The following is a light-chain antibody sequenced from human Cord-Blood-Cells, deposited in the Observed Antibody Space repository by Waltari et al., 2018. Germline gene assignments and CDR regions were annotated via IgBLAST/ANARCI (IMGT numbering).Light chain of an antibody. Sequence: EIVLTQSPGTLSLSPGERATLSCRASQSVSSSYLAGYQQKPGQAPRLLIYGASSRATGIPDRFSGSGSGTDFTLTISRLEPEDFAVYYCQQYGSSPLTFGGGPRWRSN. CDR2: GAS. CDR3: QQYGSSPLT. CDR1: QSVSSSY. J-gene: IGKJ4*01. V-gene: IGKV3-20*01.